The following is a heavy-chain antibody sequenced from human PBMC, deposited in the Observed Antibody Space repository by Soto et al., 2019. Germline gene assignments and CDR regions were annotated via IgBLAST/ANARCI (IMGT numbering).Heavy chain of an antibody. Sequence: ASVKVSCKASGYSFTSYAIHWVRQAPGQRLEWMGRINADNGNTKYSQKFQGRVTMTRDTSASTVYMELSSLRSEDTAVYYCASSLFGVVINPYYMDVWGKGTTVTVS. CDR2: INADNGNT. V-gene: IGHV1-3*01. J-gene: IGHJ6*03. CDR3: ASSLFGVVINPYYMDV. CDR1: GYSFTSYA. D-gene: IGHD3-3*02.